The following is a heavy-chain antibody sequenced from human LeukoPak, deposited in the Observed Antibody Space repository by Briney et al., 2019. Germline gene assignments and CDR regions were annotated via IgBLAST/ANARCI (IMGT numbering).Heavy chain of an antibody. Sequence: PSETLSLTCAVYGGSFSGYYWSWIRQPPGKGLEWIGSIYYSGSTYYNPSLKSRVTISVDTSKNQFSLKLSSVTAADTAVYYCARAGYSSSWYYYYMDVWGKGTTVTVSS. CDR3: ARAGYSSSWYYYYMDV. V-gene: IGHV4-34*01. J-gene: IGHJ6*03. CDR2: IYYSGST. CDR1: GGSFSGYY. D-gene: IGHD6-13*01.